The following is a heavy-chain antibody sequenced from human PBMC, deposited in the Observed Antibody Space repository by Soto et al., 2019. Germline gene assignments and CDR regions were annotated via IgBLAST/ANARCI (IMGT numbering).Heavy chain of an antibody. Sequence: KASETLSLTCTVSGGSISSGDYYWSWIRQPPGKGLEWIGYIYYSGSTYYNPSLKSRVTISVDTSKNQFSLKLSSVTAADTAVYYCARGPYNWNHPDYYYYYGMDVWGQGTTVTVSS. V-gene: IGHV4-30-4*01. CDR2: IYYSGST. CDR1: GGSISSGDYY. J-gene: IGHJ6*02. CDR3: ARGPYNWNHPDYYYYYGMDV. D-gene: IGHD1-20*01.